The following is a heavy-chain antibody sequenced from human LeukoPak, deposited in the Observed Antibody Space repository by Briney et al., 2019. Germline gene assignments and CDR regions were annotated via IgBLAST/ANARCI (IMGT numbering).Heavy chain of an antibody. CDR1: GGSISNSY. CDR3: ARKGISDYVSEVKVGNWFDP. D-gene: IGHD4-17*01. Sequence: SETLSLTCTVSGGSISNSYWSWIRQPAGKGLEWIGRIYTSGSTDYKSSDYNPSLMSRVTLSLDTSKNQFSLRLSSVTAADTAVYYCARKGISDYVSEVKVGNWFDPWGQGTLVTVSS. V-gene: IGHV4-4*07. CDR2: IYTSGSTDYKSS. J-gene: IGHJ5*02.